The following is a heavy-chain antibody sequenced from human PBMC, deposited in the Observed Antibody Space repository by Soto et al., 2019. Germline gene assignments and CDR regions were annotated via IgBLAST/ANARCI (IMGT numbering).Heavy chain of an antibody. CDR1: GFTFTSSA. CDR2: IVVGSGNT. J-gene: IGHJ3*02. Sequence: QMQLVQSGPEVKKPGTSVKVSCKASGFTFTSSAMQWVRQARGQRLEWIGWIVVGSGNTNYAPKFQERVTITRDMSTSTAYMELSSLRSEDTAVYYCAAFYDYIWGSYLFDAFDIWGQGTMVTVSS. V-gene: IGHV1-58*02. D-gene: IGHD3-16*01. CDR3: AAFYDYIWGSYLFDAFDI.